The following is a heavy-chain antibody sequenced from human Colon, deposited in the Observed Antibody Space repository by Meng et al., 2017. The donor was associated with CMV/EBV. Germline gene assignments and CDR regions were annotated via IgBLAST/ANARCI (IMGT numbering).Heavy chain of an antibody. CDR2: MNPNSGDT. J-gene: IGHJ5*02. V-gene: IGHV1-8*01. CDR3: ARANWNDGIIENWLDP. D-gene: IGHD1-1*01. CDR1: GDNFISYD. Sequence: ASVKVSCKASGDNFISYDINWVRQATGQGLEWMGWMNPNSGDTGYAQKFQGRVTMTRNTSISTAYMELSRLRSVDTAVYYCARANWNDGIIENWLDPWGQGTLVTVSS.